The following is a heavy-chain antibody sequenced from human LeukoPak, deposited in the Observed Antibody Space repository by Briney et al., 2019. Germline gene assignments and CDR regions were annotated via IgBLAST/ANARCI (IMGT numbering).Heavy chain of an antibody. D-gene: IGHD3-22*01. CDR3: ARARRIYYYDSSGYSTNFDY. CDR2: MNPNSGNT. V-gene: IGHV1-8*03. Sequence: GASVKVSCKASGYTFTSYDINWVRQATGQGLEWMGWMNPNSGNTGYAQKFQGRVTITRNTSISTAYMELSSLRSDDTAVYYCARARRIYYYDSSGYSTNFDYWGQGTLITVSS. J-gene: IGHJ4*02. CDR1: GYTFTSYD.